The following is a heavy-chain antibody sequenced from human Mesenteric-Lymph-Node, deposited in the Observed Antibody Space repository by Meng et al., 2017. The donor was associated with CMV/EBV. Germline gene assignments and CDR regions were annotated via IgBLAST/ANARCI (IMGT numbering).Heavy chain of an antibody. V-gene: IGHV4-59*01. Sequence: SETLSLTCTVSGGSISSYYWSWIRQPPGKGLEWIGYIYYSGSTNYNPSLKSRVTISVDTSKNQFSLKLSSVTAADTAVYYCARGMVSDYWGQGTLVTVSS. CDR2: IYYSGST. D-gene: IGHD3-10*01. CDR3: ARGMVSDY. J-gene: IGHJ4*02. CDR1: GGSISSYY.